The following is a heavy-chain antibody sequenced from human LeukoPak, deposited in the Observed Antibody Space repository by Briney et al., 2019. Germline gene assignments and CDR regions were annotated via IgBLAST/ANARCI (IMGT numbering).Heavy chain of an antibody. J-gene: IGHJ3*02. CDR1: GGSFSGYY. CDR3: ARIAYYDILTGYSIDAFDI. CDR2: INHSGST. Sequence: SETLSLTCAVYGGSFSGYYWSWIRQPPGKGLEWIGEINHSGSTNYNPSPKSRVTISVDTSKNQFSLKLSSVTAADTAVYYCARIAYYDILTGYSIDAFDIWGQGTMVTVSS. V-gene: IGHV4-34*01. D-gene: IGHD3-9*01.